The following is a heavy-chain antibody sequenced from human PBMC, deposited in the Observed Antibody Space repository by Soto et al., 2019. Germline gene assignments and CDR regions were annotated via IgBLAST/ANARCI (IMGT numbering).Heavy chain of an antibody. CDR1: GGTFSSYA. V-gene: IGHV1-69*13. Sequence: SVKVSCKASGGTFSSYAISWVRQAPGQGLEWMGGIIPIFGTANYAQKFQGRVTITADESTSTAYMELSSLRSEDTAVYYCAKVSHIVVVTAILGDAFDIWGQGTMVTVSS. CDR3: AKVSHIVVVTAILGDAFDI. J-gene: IGHJ3*02. D-gene: IGHD2-21*02. CDR2: IIPIFGTA.